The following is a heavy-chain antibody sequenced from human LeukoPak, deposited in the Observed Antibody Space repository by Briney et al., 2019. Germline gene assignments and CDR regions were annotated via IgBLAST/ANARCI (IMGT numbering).Heavy chain of an antibody. D-gene: IGHD6-19*01. Sequence: ASVKVSCKASGYTFTSYGISWVRQAPGQGLEWMGWISAYNGNTNYAQKFQGRVTITTDESTSTVYMELSSLRSEDTAVYYCARTPKDHSSGWYGGEPPQTSLDYWGQGTLVTVSS. CDR3: ARTPKDHSSGWYGGEPPQTSLDY. V-gene: IGHV1-18*01. J-gene: IGHJ4*02. CDR2: ISAYNGNT. CDR1: GYTFTSYG.